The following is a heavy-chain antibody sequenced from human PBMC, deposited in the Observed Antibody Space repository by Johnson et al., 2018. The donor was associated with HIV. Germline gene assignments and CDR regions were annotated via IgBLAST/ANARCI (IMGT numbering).Heavy chain of an antibody. CDR1: GFTFSSSA. Sequence: QVQLVESGGGVVQAGRSLRLSCAASGFTFSSSAMHRVHQAPGKGLEWVAVISHDGSNKYYADSVQGRFTISRDNSKTPVYLQMNSLRTEDTAVYYCARGITMIAVVKGDAFDIWGQGTMVTVSS. CDR3: ARGITMIAVVKGDAFDI. D-gene: IGHD3-22*01. V-gene: IGHV3-30-3*01. CDR2: ISHDGSNK. J-gene: IGHJ3*02.